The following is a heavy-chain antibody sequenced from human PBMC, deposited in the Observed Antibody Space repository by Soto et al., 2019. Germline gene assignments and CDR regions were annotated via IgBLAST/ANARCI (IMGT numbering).Heavy chain of an antibody. CDR3: ALRLGGKPYAEYFQH. CDR2: ISAYNGNT. CDR1: GYTFTSYG. D-gene: IGHD2-15*01. V-gene: IGHV1-18*01. Sequence: GASVKVSCKASGYTFTSYGISWVRQAPGQGLEWMGWISAYNGNTNYAQKLQGRVTMTTDTSTSTAYMELRSLRSDDTAVYYCALRLGGKPYAEYFQHWGQGTLVTVSS. J-gene: IGHJ1*01.